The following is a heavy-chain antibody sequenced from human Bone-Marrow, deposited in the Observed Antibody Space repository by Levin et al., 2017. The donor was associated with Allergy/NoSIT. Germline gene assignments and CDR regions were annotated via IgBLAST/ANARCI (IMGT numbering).Heavy chain of an antibody. J-gene: IGHJ5*02. CDR2: IWYDGSKK. CDR3: AAAGGTSGSCLSALSWIDP. CDR1: GFTFSSYG. Sequence: SCAASGFTFSSYGMHWVRQAPGKGLEWVSVIWYDGSKKYYAESVLGRFTISRDNSKNTLYLQMNSLRGEDTGVYYCAAAGGTSGSCLSALSWIDPWRQGTLVTGSS. V-gene: IGHV3-33*03. D-gene: IGHD6-13*01.